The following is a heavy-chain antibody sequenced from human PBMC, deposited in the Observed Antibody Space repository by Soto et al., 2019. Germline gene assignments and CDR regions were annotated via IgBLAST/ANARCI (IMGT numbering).Heavy chain of an antibody. J-gene: IGHJ5*02. CDR3: AKLITMVRGAPRFDP. CDR1: GFTFSSYA. D-gene: IGHD3-10*01. CDR2: ISGSGGST. Sequence: EVQLLESGGGLVQPGGSLRLSCAASGFTFSSYAMSWVRQAPGKGLEWVSAISGSGGSTYYADSVKGRFTISRDNSKNTLYRQMNSLSAEDTAVYYCAKLITMVRGAPRFDPWGQGTLVTVSS. V-gene: IGHV3-23*01.